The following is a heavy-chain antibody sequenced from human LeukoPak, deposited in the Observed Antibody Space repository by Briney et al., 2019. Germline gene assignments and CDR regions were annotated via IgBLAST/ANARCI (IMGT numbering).Heavy chain of an antibody. J-gene: IGHJ4*02. CDR2: IYSDGNT. CDR3: ARGGEHLIA. D-gene: IGHD2-21*01. V-gene: IGHV3-66*01. Sequence: GRSLRLSCAASGFSVSSNYLTWVRQAPGKGLEWVSDIYSDGNTFYTDSVKGRLSISRDTSKKTVYLQMKSLRAADTAVYYCARGGEHLIAWGQGALVTVSS. CDR1: GFSVSSNY.